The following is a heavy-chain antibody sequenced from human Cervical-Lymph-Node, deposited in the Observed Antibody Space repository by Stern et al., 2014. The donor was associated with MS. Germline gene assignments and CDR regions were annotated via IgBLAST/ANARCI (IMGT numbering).Heavy chain of an antibody. Sequence: QLVQSGAEVKKPGESLKISCKTSGYSFSNFWIGWVRQKPGKGLEWMGIIYPEDSDTTYSPSFQGHVTISADESISTAYLQWRSLKASDTAMYYCVRRRDSHSYDTFDIWGQGTMLIVSS. J-gene: IGHJ3*02. CDR2: IYPEDSDT. CDR3: VRRRDSHSYDTFDI. V-gene: IGHV5-51*01. D-gene: IGHD3-22*01. CDR1: GYSFSNFW.